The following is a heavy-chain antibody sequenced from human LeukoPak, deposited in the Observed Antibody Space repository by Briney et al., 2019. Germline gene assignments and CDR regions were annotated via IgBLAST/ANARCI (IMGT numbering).Heavy chain of an antibody. D-gene: IGHD3-10*01. CDR1: GGSISSSNW. CDR2: IYHSGST. Sequence: SGTLSLTCAVSGGSISSSNWWSWVRQPPGRGLEWIGSIYHSGSTYYNPSLKSRVTISVDTSKNQFSLKLSSVTAADTAVYYCASAGTYYYGSGSYYNENAFDIWGQGTMVTVSS. V-gene: IGHV4-4*02. J-gene: IGHJ3*02. CDR3: ASAGTYYYGSGSYYNENAFDI.